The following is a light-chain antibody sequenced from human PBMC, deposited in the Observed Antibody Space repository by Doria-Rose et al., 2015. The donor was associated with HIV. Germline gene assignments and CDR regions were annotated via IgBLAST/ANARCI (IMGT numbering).Light chain of an antibody. Sequence: LTQSPGTLSLSPGERATLSCRASQSFSSTYLAWYQQKPGQAPSLLIYDGSTRATGIPDRFSASGSGTDFTLTINRLEPEDFALYYCHQYGTSWTFGQGTKVGI. J-gene: IGKJ1*01. V-gene: IGKV3-20*01. CDR1: QSFSSTY. CDR3: HQYGTSWT. CDR2: DGS.